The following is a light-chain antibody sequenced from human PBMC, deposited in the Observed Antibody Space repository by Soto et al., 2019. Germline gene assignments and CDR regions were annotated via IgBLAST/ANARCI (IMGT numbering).Light chain of an antibody. CDR1: QSISTW. Sequence: DIKMNQSPSTLSASVGDRVTITCRASQSISTWLAWYQQKPGKAPKLLIYSASDLESGVPSRFSGSGFGTEFTLTITSLQPDDFATYYCQQYNSYPLTFGGGTKVDIK. CDR2: SAS. V-gene: IGKV1-5*03. CDR3: QQYNSYPLT. J-gene: IGKJ4*01.